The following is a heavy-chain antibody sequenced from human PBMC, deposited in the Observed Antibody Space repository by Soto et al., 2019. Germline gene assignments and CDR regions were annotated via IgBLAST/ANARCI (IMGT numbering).Heavy chain of an antibody. CDR2: IYYSGST. D-gene: IGHD1-26*01. CDR1: GGSISSGAYY. V-gene: IGHV4-31*02. CDR3: ARVPATLTGAYCLDY. J-gene: IGHJ4*02. Sequence: SESLSLTCTVSGGSISSGAYYWSWIRQHPGKGLEWIGYIYYSGSTYYNPSLRSRVTISVDTSKKQFSLKLSLVAAADTAVYYGARVPATLTGAYCLDYWGQGTLVTVSS.